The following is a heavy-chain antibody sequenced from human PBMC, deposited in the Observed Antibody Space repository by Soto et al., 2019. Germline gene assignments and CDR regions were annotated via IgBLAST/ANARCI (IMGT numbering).Heavy chain of an antibody. CDR1: GFTFSSYG. CDR2: IWYDGSNK. V-gene: IGHV3-33*01. CDR3: ARERCSGGSCYPFDY. J-gene: IGHJ4*02. Sequence: QVQLVESGGGVVQPGRSLRLSCAASGFTFSSYGMHWVRQAPGKGLEWVAVIWYDGSNKYYADSVKGRFTISRDNCKNTLYLQMNSLRAEDTAVYYCARERCSGGSCYPFDYWGQGTLVTVSS. D-gene: IGHD2-15*01.